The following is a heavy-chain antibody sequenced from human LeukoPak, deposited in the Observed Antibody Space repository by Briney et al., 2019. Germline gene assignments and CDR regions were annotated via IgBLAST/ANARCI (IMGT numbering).Heavy chain of an antibody. Sequence: ASVKVSCKASGYTFTSYGISWVRQAPGQGLEWMGWISAYNGNTNYAQKLQGRVTMTTDTSTSTAYMELRSLRSDDTAVYYCARDGRPTYSSSWYAKTQKRGGFGPFDPWGQGTLVTVSS. D-gene: IGHD6-13*01. CDR1: GYTFTSYG. CDR2: ISAYNGNT. CDR3: ARDGRPTYSSSWYAKTQKRGGFGPFDP. J-gene: IGHJ5*02. V-gene: IGHV1-18*01.